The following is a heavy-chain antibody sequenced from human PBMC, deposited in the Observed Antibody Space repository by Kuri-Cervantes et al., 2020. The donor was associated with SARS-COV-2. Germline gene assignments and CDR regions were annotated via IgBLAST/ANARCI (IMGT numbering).Heavy chain of an antibody. D-gene: IGHD3-22*01. V-gene: IGHV3-23*01. Sequence: GESLKISCAASGFTFSSYAMSWVRQAPGKGLEWVSAISGSGGSTYYADSVKGRFTIPRDNSKNTLYLQMNSLRAEDTAVYYCAKDGDSSGYYADAFDIWGQGTMVTVSS. CDR3: AKDGDSSGYYADAFDI. J-gene: IGHJ3*02. CDR1: GFTFSSYA. CDR2: ISGSGGST.